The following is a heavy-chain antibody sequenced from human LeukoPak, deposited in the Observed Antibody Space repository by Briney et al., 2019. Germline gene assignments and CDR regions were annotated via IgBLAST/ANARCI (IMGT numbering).Heavy chain of an antibody. CDR1: GYTFTSYD. CDR3: ARRAVGNSYYYYMDV. D-gene: IGHD6-19*01. Sequence: ASVKVSCKASGYTFTSYDITWVRQVSGQGLEWMGWMNPNSGNTDYAQKFQGRVTITRNTSISTAYMELSSLRSEDTGVYYCARRAVGNSYYYYMDVWGKGTTVSVCS. CDR2: MNPNSGNT. V-gene: IGHV1-8*03. J-gene: IGHJ6*03.